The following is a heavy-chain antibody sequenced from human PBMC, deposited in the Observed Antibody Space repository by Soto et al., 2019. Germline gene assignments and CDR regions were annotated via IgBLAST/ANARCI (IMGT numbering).Heavy chain of an antibody. CDR3: ARDKITGLFDY. CDR2: INHSGST. V-gene: IGHV4-34*01. CDR1: GGSFSGYY. J-gene: IGHJ4*02. D-gene: IGHD2-8*02. Sequence: QVQLRQWGAGLLKPSETLSLTCAVYGGSFSGYYWTWIRQPPGTGLEWIGEINHSGSTNYNPSLKSRVTISVDTSKHQFSLKLTSVTAADTAVYYCARDKITGLFDYWGQGTLVTVSS.